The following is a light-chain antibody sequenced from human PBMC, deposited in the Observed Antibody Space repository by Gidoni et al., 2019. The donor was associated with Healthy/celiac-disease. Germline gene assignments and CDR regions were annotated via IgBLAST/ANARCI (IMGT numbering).Light chain of an antibody. CDR1: QSVSSSY. J-gene: IGKJ4*01. Sequence: EIVLTQSPGTLSLSPGERATLSCRASQSVSSSYLAWYQQKPGQAPRLLIYGASSRATGIPDRCSGSGSGTDFTLTISRLEPEDFAVYYCQQYGSSLFTFXGXTKVEIK. CDR2: GAS. CDR3: QQYGSSLFT. V-gene: IGKV3-20*01.